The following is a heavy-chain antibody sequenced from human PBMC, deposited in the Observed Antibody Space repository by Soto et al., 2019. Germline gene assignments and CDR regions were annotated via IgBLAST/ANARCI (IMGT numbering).Heavy chain of an antibody. Sequence: EAQLVESGGGLVKPGESLRLSCAASGFTLSNAWMNWVRQAPGKGLEWVARIKTKAHGGTTDYAAPVTGRFIISRDDSKNMVYLQMNSLKIEDTGVYYCADIAVSHTGDYWGQGTLVTVSS. D-gene: IGHD6-19*01. CDR2: IKTKAHGGTT. CDR1: GFTLSNAW. CDR3: ADIAVSHTGDY. V-gene: IGHV3-15*01. J-gene: IGHJ4*02.